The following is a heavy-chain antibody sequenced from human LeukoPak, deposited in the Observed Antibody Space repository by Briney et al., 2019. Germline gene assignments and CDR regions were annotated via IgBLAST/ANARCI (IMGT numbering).Heavy chain of an antibody. D-gene: IGHD2-21*01. CDR3: ARVPGDCGGDCYSYYYYYIDV. Sequence: PGGSLRLSCAASGFTFSSYWMSWVRQAPGKGLEWVANIKQDGSEKYYVDSVKGRFTISRDNAKNSLYLQMNSLRAEDTAVYYCARVPGDCGGDCYSYYYYYIDVWGKGTTVTVSS. J-gene: IGHJ6*03. CDR1: GFTFSSYW. CDR2: IKQDGSEK. V-gene: IGHV3-7*01.